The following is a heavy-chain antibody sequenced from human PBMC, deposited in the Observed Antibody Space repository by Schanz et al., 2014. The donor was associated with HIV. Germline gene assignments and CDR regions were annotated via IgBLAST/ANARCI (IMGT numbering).Heavy chain of an antibody. CDR1: GFTFSNYA. J-gene: IGHJ6*02. CDR2: ISYDGSNK. Sequence: VQLLDSGGGLVQPGGSLRLSCAVSGFTFSNYAMHWVRQAPGKGLEWVAVISYDGSNKYYADSVKGRFTISRDNSKNTLYLQMNSLRAEDTAVYYCAKGSSLWSFYYGMDVWGQGTTVTVSS. V-gene: IGHV3-30-3*01. D-gene: IGHD3-10*01. CDR3: AKGSSLWSFYYGMDV.